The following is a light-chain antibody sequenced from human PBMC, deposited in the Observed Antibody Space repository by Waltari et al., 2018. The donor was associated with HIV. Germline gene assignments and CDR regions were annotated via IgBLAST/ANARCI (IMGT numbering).Light chain of an antibody. CDR3: SSYAGSNNLL. CDR2: EVT. J-gene: IGLJ2*01. V-gene: IGLV2-8*01. Sequence: QSALTQPPSASGSPGQSVTIPCTGNSSDVGGYNYVSWYQQHPGKAPKLMFYEVTKRPSGVPDRFSGSKSGNTASLTVSGLQAEDEADYYCSSYAGSNNLLFGGGTKLTVL. CDR1: SSDVGGYNY.